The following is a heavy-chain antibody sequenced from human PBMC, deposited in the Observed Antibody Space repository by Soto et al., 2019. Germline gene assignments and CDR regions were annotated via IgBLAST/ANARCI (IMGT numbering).Heavy chain of an antibody. D-gene: IGHD3-3*01. Sequence: GGSLRLSCAASGFTFSSYAMSWVRQAPGKGLEWVSAISGSGGSTYYADSVKGRFTISRDNSKNTLYLQMNSLRAEDTAVYYCAKGGVLRFLEWLGDAFDIWGQGTMVTVSS. J-gene: IGHJ3*02. CDR3: AKGGVLRFLEWLGDAFDI. CDR1: GFTFSSYA. CDR2: ISGSGGST. V-gene: IGHV3-23*01.